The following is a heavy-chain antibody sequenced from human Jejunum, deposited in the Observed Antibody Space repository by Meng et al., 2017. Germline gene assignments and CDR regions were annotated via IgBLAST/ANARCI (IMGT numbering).Heavy chain of an antibody. V-gene: IGHV4-39*01. CDR3: ARSPQYYDSSGFAFDP. Sequence: QLQLQESGPGLVKPSETLSLTGTVSGGSISTSSYYWGGIRQAPGKGLEWIGNIYYSGSTYYNSSLKSRVTISVDTSKNQFSLTLSAVTAADTAVYYCARSPQYYDSSGFAFDPWGQGTLVTVSS. CDR1: GGSISTSSYY. D-gene: IGHD3-22*01. CDR2: IYYSGST. J-gene: IGHJ5*02.